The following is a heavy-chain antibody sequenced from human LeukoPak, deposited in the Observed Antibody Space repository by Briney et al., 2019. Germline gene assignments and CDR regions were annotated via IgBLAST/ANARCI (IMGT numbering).Heavy chain of an antibody. CDR1: GGTFSSYA. Sequence: AAVKVSCKASGGTFSSYAISWVRQAPGQGLEWMGGIIPIFSTANYAQTVQGRVTITTDESTSTAYMELSSLRSEDTAVYYCARDHYGSGSYFPGGYYYYMDVWGKGTTVTVSS. D-gene: IGHD3-10*01. CDR2: IIPIFSTA. J-gene: IGHJ6*03. CDR3: ARDHYGSGSYFPGGYYYYMDV. V-gene: IGHV1-69*05.